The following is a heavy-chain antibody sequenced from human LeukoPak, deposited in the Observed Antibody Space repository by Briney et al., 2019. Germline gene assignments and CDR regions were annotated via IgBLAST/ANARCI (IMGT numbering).Heavy chain of an antibody. D-gene: IGHD3-10*01. CDR1: GGSLSSYY. J-gene: IGHJ3*02. Sequence: SETLSLTCTVSGGSLSSYYWSWIRQPPGKGLEWIGYIYYSGSTNYNPSLKSRVTISVDTSKNQFSLKLSSVTAADTAVYYCARDRGPDSQYAFDIWGQGTMVTVSS. CDR3: ARDRGPDSQYAFDI. V-gene: IGHV4-59*01. CDR2: IYYSGST.